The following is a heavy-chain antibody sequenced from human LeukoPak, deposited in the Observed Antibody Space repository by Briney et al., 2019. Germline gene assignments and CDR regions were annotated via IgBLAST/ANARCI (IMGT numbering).Heavy chain of an antibody. J-gene: IGHJ4*02. D-gene: IGHD5-18*01. Sequence: GGSLRLSCTASGFTFSDYYMSWIRQAPGKGLEWLSHISNGGSTIDYADSVKGRFTISRDNAKHSLYLQMNSLRAEDTAVYYCARVWLVTSFDLWGQRTLVTVSS. V-gene: IGHV3-11*01. CDR2: ISNGGSTI. CDR1: GFTFSDYY. CDR3: ARVWLVTSFDL.